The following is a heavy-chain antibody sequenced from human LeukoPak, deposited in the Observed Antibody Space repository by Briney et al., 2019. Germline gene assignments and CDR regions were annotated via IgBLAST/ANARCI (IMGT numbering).Heavy chain of an antibody. CDR1: GFTFSSYA. CDR2: ITHDGSDK. J-gene: IGHJ4*02. V-gene: IGHV3-30*18. Sequence: PGGSLRLSCAASGFTFSSYAMSWVRQAPGKGLEWVAVITHDGSDKYYADSVKGRFSISRDNSKNIVYLQMNSLRPEDTAIYFCAKVGGRSWFYFDSWGQGTVVTVSS. D-gene: IGHD6-13*01. CDR3: AKVGGRSWFYFDS.